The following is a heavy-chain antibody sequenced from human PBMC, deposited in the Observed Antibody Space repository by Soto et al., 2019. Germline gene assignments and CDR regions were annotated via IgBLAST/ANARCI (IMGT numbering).Heavy chain of an antibody. D-gene: IGHD6-13*01. CDR2: ISSSSSYI. CDR1: GFTFSSYS. V-gene: IGHV3-21*01. CDR3: ARDQSPTEGDSSSWYFDAFDI. Sequence: GGSLRLSCAASGFTFSSYSMNWVRQAPGKGLEWVSSISSSSSYIYYADSVKGRFTISRDNAKNSLYLQMNSLSAEDTAVYYCARDQSPTEGDSSSWYFDAFDIWGQGTMVTVSS. J-gene: IGHJ3*02.